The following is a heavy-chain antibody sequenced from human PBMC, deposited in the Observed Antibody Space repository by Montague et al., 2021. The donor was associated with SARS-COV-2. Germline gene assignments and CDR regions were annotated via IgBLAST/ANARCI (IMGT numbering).Heavy chain of an antibody. CDR2: ISYSATS. CDR1: GASRSTKNYY. D-gene: IGHD3-16*02. J-gene: IGHJ4*02. Sequence: SETLTLTCTFSGASRSTKNYYWGWIRQPPGKGLEWIGSISYSATSYSNPSLKSRVTMSVDTSRNQLSLNLSSVTVADTAVYYCARLGITLGGVIVIRYYFDFWGQGTLVTVSS. CDR3: ARLGITLGGVIVIRYYFDF. V-gene: IGHV4-39*01.